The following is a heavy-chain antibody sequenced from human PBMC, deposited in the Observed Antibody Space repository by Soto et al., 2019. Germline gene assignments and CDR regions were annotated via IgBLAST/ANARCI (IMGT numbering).Heavy chain of an antibody. CDR2: ISGSGGNI. CDR1: GFTFNNYV. Sequence: GGSLRLSCAASGFTFNNYVMGWVRQAAGKGLEWVSSISGSGGNIYYADSVKGRFTISRDNAKNSLYLQMNSLRAEDTAVYYCARDLDTAMGAFYYYYGMDVWGQGTTVTVSS. V-gene: IGHV3-21*01. CDR3: ARDLDTAMGAFYYYYGMDV. J-gene: IGHJ6*02. D-gene: IGHD5-18*01.